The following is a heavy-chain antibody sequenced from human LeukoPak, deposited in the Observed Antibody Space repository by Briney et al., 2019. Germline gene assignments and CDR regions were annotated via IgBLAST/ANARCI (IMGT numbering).Heavy chain of an antibody. CDR1: GFTFSSYW. J-gene: IGHJ5*02. Sequence: GGSLRLSCAASGFTFSSYWMHWVRQAPGKGLVWVSRINSDGSSTSYADSVKGRFTISGDNAKNTLYLQMNSLRAEDTAVYYSARDPYCSGGSCYFPNWFDPWGQGTLVTVSS. D-gene: IGHD2-15*01. V-gene: IGHV3-74*01. CDR2: INSDGSST. CDR3: ARDPYCSGGSCYFPNWFDP.